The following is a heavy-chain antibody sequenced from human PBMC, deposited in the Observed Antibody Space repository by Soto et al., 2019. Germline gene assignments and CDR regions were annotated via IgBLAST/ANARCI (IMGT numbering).Heavy chain of an antibody. CDR2: INTGHGNT. D-gene: IGHD1-1*01. J-gene: IGHJ2*01. CDR3: PRAPWRATVSYWYFDV. CDR1: GYTFTDCS. V-gene: IGHV1-3*04. Sequence: QVQLVQSGAVVKKPGASVKVSCTASGYTFTDCSIHWVRQAPGQGLEWMGWINTGHGNTQYSLKFQDRVTITRESSATTAYMELSSLTSEDTAVYYCPRAPWRATVSYWYFDVWGRGTLVTVSS.